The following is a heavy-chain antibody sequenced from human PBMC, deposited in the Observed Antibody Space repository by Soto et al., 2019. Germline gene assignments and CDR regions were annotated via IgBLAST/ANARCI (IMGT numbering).Heavy chain of an antibody. Sequence: QVQLVQSGAEVKKPGSSVKVSCKASGGTFSSYAISWVRQAPGQGLEWMGGIIPIFGTANYAQKFQGRVTITADEYTSKAYMELSSLRSEDTAVYYWARDREGVSSGWYNYYYGMDVWGQGTTVTVSS. CDR3: ARDREGVSSGWYNYYYGMDV. D-gene: IGHD6-19*01. V-gene: IGHV1-69*01. J-gene: IGHJ6*02. CDR2: IIPIFGTA. CDR1: GGTFSSYA.